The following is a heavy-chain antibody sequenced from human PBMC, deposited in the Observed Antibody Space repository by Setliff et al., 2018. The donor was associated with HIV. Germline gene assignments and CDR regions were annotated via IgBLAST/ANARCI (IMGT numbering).Heavy chain of an antibody. V-gene: IGHV3-30*04. CDR2: IPYDGNDK. CDR3: ARSKRNTLWWFFEY. J-gene: IGHJ4*02. Sequence: PGGSLRLSCAASGFIFDSYTLHWVRQTPGKGLEWVAVIPYDGNDKYYGDSVKGRFTVSRDNSNSTLYLQMSSLRAEDTAVYYCARSKRNTLWWFFEYWGQGTQVTVSS. CDR1: GFIFDSYT. D-gene: IGHD2-21*01.